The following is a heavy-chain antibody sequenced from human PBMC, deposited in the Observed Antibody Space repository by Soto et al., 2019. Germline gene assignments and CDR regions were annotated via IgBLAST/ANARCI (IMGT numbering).Heavy chain of an antibody. J-gene: IGHJ5*02. V-gene: IGHV4-59*01. Sequence: PSETLSLTCTVSGGSMSSYYWSWIRQPPGKGLEWIGYVYYSGSTNYNPSLKSRVTISVDTSKNQFSLKLSSVTAADTAVYYCARHPTVTTGRWFDPWGQGTLVTVSS. CDR3: ARHPTVTTGRWFDP. D-gene: IGHD4-17*01. CDR1: GGSMSSYY. CDR2: VYYSGST.